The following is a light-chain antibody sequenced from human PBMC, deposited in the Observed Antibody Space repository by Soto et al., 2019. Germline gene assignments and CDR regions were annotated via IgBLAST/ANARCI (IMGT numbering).Light chain of an antibody. J-gene: IGKJ1*01. CDR3: QQYNRNTWS. V-gene: IGKV1-5*01. CDR1: QSVGTW. CDR2: GAS. Sequence: DIQMTQSPSTLSASVGGRGTITCRASQSVGTWVAWYQQKPGKAPKLLIYGASNLESGVPSRFSGSGSGTEFTLTITTLQPDDFATYFCQQYNRNTWSFGPGTKVDIK.